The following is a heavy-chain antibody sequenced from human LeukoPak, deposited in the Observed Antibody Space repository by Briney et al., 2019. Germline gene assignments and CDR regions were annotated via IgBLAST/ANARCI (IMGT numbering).Heavy chain of an antibody. CDR3: AKDQPKAQRGQQLVNNAFDI. CDR2: IRYDGSNK. Sequence: PGGSLRLSCAASGFTFSSYGMHWVRQAPGKGLEWVAFIRYDGSNKYYADSVKGRFTISRDNSKNTLYLQMNSLRAEDTAVYYCAKDQPKAQRGQQLVNNAFDIWGQGTMVTVSS. D-gene: IGHD6-13*01. J-gene: IGHJ3*02. V-gene: IGHV3-30*02. CDR1: GFTFSSYG.